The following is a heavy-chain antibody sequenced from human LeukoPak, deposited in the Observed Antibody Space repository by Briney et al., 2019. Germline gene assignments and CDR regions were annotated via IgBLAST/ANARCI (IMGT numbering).Heavy chain of an antibody. V-gene: IGHV1-8*01. CDR3: ARGPPNWGYDY. D-gene: IGHD7-27*01. CDR1: GYTFTSYD. CDR2: MSPNSGDT. Sequence: ASVTVSCKASGYTFTSYDFNWVRQATGQRPEWMGWMSPNSGDTGYAQKFQDRVTMTRNTSISTAYMKLSSLRSDDTAVYYCARGPPNWGYDYWGPGTLVTVSS. J-gene: IGHJ4*02.